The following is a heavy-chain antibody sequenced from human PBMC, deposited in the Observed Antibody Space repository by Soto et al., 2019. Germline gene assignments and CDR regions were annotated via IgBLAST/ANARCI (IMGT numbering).Heavy chain of an antibody. V-gene: IGHV6-1*01. J-gene: IGHJ6*02. CDR1: GDSVSSNSAA. Sequence: QSQTLSLTCAISGDSVSSNSAAWNWIRQSPSRGLEWLGRTYYRSKWYNDYAVSVKSRITINPDTSKNQFSLQLNSVTPEDTAVYYCAREDIVVVVAAMYYYGMDVWGQGTTVTVSS. D-gene: IGHD2-15*01. CDR2: TYYRSKWYN. CDR3: AREDIVVVVAAMYYYGMDV.